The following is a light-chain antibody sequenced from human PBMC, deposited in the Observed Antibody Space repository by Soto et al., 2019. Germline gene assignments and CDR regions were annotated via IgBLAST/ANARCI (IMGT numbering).Light chain of an antibody. J-gene: IGLJ1*01. CDR2: EVS. CDR1: SSDVGGYNY. CDR3: SSYTSRNTLV. Sequence: QSVLTQPASVSGSPGQSITISCTGTSSDVGGYNYVSWYQQHPGKAPKLMIYEVSNRPSGVSNRFSGSNSGNTGSLTISGLQAEDEADYYCSSYTSRNTLVFGTGTKVTVL. V-gene: IGLV2-14*01.